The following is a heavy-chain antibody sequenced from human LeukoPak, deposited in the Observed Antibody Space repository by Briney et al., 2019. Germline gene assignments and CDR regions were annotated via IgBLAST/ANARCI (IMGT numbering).Heavy chain of an antibody. Sequence: GGSLRLSCAASGFTFSSYEMNWVRQAPGKGLEWVSYISSSGSTIYYADSVKGRFTISRDNSKNTLCLQMDSLRAEDTAVYYCAKINPYDYVWGSADYWGQGTLVTVSS. V-gene: IGHV3-48*03. CDR1: GFTFSSYE. J-gene: IGHJ4*02. D-gene: IGHD3-16*01. CDR2: ISSSGSTI. CDR3: AKINPYDYVWGSADY.